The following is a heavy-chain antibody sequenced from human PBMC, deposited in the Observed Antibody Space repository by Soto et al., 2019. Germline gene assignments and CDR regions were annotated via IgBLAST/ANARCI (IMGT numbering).Heavy chain of an antibody. Sequence: GGSLRLSCAASGFTFSSYAISWVRQAPGKGLEWVSTISGGGGGTYFANSVKGRFSISRDNSKSTLYRPMNSLRAEDMAVDYCAKAPSNSGWFQRGFDFWGQGTLVTVSS. CDR1: GFTFSSYA. D-gene: IGHD6-19*01. CDR3: AKAPSNSGWFQRGFDF. V-gene: IGHV3-23*01. CDR2: ISGGGGGT. J-gene: IGHJ4*02.